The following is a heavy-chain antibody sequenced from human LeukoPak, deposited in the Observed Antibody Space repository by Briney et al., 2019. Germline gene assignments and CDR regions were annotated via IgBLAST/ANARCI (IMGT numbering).Heavy chain of an antibody. V-gene: IGHV3-23*01. CDR2: ISGSGSRT. CDR1: GFTFSTYA. D-gene: IGHD3-22*01. Sequence: PGGSLRLSCAASGFTFSTYAVSWVRQAPGKGLEWVSTISGSGSRTYYADSVKGRFTISRDNSKNTLYLQMNSLRAEDTAVYYCAKTYYYDSSGYYYGPPIDYWGQGTLVTVSS. CDR3: AKTYYYDSSGYYYGPPIDY. J-gene: IGHJ4*02.